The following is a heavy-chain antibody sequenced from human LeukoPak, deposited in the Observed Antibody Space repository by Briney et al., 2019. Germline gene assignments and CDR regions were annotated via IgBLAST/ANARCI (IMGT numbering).Heavy chain of an antibody. CDR2: IYYSGST. D-gene: IGHD5-24*01. CDR3: ARGRWLPSPFDY. Sequence: SETLSLTRTVSGGSISSHYWSWIRQPPGKGLEWIGYIYYSGSTNYNPSLKSRVTISVDTSKNQFSLKLSSVTAADTAVYYCARGRWLPSPFDYWGQGTLVTVSS. V-gene: IGHV4-59*11. J-gene: IGHJ4*02. CDR1: GGSISSHY.